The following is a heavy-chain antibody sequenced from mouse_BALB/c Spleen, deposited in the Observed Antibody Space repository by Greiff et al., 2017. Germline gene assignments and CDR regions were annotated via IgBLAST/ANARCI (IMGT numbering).Heavy chain of an antibody. J-gene: IGHJ3*01. CDR2: IDPANGNT. CDR3: ALGYYNGSSLFAY. Sequence: EVMLVESGAELVKPGASVKLSCTASGFNFTDTYMHWVKQRPEQGLEWIGRIDPANGNTKYDPKFQGKATITADTSSNTAYLQLSSLTSEDTAVYYCALGYYNGSSLFAYWGQGTLVTVSA. CDR1: GFNFTDTY. D-gene: IGHD1-1*01. V-gene: IGHV14-3*02.